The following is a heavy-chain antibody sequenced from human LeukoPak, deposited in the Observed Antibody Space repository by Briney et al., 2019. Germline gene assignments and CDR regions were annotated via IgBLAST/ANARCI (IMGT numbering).Heavy chain of an antibody. CDR1: GGSISSGDYY. D-gene: IGHD3-22*01. CDR2: IYYSGST. Sequence: SETLSLTCTVSGGSISSGDYYWSWIRQPPGKGLEWIGYIYYSGSTYYNPSLKSRVTISVDASKNQFSLKLSSVTAADTAVYYCARDGSLYDSSGYFDAFDIWGQGTMVTVSS. V-gene: IGHV4-30-4*08. J-gene: IGHJ3*02. CDR3: ARDGSLYDSSGYFDAFDI.